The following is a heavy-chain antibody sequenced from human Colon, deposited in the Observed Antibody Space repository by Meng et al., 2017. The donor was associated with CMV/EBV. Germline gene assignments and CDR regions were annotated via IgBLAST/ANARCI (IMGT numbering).Heavy chain of an antibody. CDR1: GYSLTSYY. CDR3: ARAIAAAGHFDY. J-gene: IGHJ4*02. CDR2: IDPSGGTT. V-gene: IGHV1-46*01. D-gene: IGHD6-13*01. Sequence: KASGYSLTSYYIHWVRQAPGQGLEWIGRIDPSGGTTGYAQNFQDRVVMTRDTSTSTVYLQLASLRSKDTAVYYCARAIAAAGHFDYWGQGTLVTVSS.